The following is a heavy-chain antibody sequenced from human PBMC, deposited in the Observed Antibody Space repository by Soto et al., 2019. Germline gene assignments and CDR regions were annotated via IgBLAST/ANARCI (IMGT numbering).Heavy chain of an antibody. CDR2: IGSSGRDT. D-gene: IGHD2-8*01. V-gene: IGHV3-21*01. J-gene: IGHJ4*02. CDR1: GFPFSTYI. Sequence: GGSLRLSCAASGFPFSTYIMSWLRQTPEKGLEWLSSIGSSGRDTYYADSVKGRFTISRDNAKNSLFLQMSSLRGEDTAVYYCRRAVYDDPIDYWGQGTMVTVS. CDR3: RRAVYDDPIDY.